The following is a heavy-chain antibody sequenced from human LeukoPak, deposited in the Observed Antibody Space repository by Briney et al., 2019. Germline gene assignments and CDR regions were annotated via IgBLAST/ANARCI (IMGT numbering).Heavy chain of an antibody. V-gene: IGHV3-30*14. CDR2: ISYDGSNE. Sequence: GGSLRLSCAASGFTFSSYAMHWVRQAPGKGLEWVAIISYDGSNEYSADSVKGRFTISRDNSKNTLYLQMNSLRAEDTAVYYCTRGASYYDYWGQGTLVTVSS. J-gene: IGHJ4*02. CDR3: TRGASYYDY. D-gene: IGHD3-10*01. CDR1: GFTFSSYA.